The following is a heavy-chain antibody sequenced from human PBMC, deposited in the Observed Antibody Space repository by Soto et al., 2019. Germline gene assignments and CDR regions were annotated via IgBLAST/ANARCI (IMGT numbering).Heavy chain of an antibody. CDR3: VRATYFSDSSGYTRCLDY. V-gene: IGHV3-72*01. CDR2: SRDKPQGYST. Sequence: EVQLVESGGGLVQPGGSLRLSCAGSGFTLSDHCIDWVRQAPGKGPEWVGRSRDKPQGYSTAYAASVKGRFTTSRDESKNSAYLQMNSLKTEDTAVYYCVRATYFSDSSGYTRCLDYWGQGTLVTVSS. CDR1: GFTLSDHC. D-gene: IGHD3-22*01. J-gene: IGHJ4*02.